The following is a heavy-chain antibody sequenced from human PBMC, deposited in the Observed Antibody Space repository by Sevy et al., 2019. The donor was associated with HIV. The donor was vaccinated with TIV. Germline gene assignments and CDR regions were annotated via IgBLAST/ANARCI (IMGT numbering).Heavy chain of an antibody. V-gene: IGHV3-30*04. Sequence: GGSLRLSCAASAFTFNSYSMYWVRQAPGKGLEWLAVISYDGSYKYYADSVKGRFTISRDNSKNTLYLQMNSLRTEDTAVYYCARDAAEGPYSSTWYSNWLDPWGQGTQVTVSS. CDR3: ARDAAEGPYSSTWYSNWLDP. J-gene: IGHJ5*02. CDR2: ISYDGSYK. CDR1: AFTFNSYS. D-gene: IGHD6-13*01.